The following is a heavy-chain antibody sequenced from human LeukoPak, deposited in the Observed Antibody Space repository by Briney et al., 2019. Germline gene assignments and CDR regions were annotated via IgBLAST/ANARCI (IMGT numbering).Heavy chain of an antibody. CDR2: INPNSGGT. CDR3: ARGAVRSYYDSTEEYYYYYMDV. V-gene: IGHV1-2*02. J-gene: IGHJ6*03. Sequence: ASVKVSCKASGYTFTGYYMHWVRQAPGQGLEWMGWINPNSGGTNYAQKFQGRVTMTRDTSISTAYMGLSRLRSDDTAVYYCARGAVRSYYDSTEEYYYYYMDVWGKGTTLTVSS. CDR1: GYTFTGYY. D-gene: IGHD3-22*01.